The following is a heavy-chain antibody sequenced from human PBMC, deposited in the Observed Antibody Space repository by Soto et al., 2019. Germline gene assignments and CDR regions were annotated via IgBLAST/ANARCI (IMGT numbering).Heavy chain of an antibody. CDR3: AREGRHFDY. J-gene: IGHJ4*02. V-gene: IGHV1-69*06. CDR1: GVTFSSYA. CDR2: INPIFGTP. Sequence: VASVKVSCKASGVTFSSYAISWVRQAPGQGLEWMGGINPIFGTPHYAQKYQGRVTITADTFTNTAYMELTRLTSDDTAVYFCAREGRHFDYWGQGTLVTVSS.